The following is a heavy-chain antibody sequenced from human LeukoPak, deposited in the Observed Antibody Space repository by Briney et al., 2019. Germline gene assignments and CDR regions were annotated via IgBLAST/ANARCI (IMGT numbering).Heavy chain of an antibody. CDR2: ITSTGAYI. D-gene: IGHD3-22*01. CDR1: GFAFSTYT. Sequence: GSLRLSCTASGFAFSTYTMNWVRPAPGKGLEWVSSITSTGAYIYYADSVTGRFTISRDNAKNTLNLQMNSLRAEGTAVYYCARDLGQYYDTSDNWFDPWGQGTLVTVSS. J-gene: IGHJ5*02. CDR3: ARDLGQYYDTSDNWFDP. V-gene: IGHV3-21*01.